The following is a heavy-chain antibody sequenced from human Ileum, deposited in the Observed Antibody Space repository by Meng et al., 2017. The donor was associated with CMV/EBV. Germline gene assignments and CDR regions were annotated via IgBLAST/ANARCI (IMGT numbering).Heavy chain of an antibody. Sequence: GGSLRLSCVGSGFPFRRYWMTWVRQAPGKGLKWVSTITSSGDRTYYADSVKGRFTISRDNSKSTLYLQMNSLRAEDTAVYYCAQERVILGVTGWFDPWGQGTLVTVSS. D-gene: IGHD3-10*01. V-gene: IGHV3-23*01. CDR3: AQERVILGVTGWFDP. J-gene: IGHJ5*02. CDR1: GFPFRRYW. CDR2: ITSSGDRT.